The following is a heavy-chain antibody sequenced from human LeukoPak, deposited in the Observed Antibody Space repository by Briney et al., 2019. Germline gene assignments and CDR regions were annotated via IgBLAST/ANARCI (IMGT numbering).Heavy chain of an antibody. V-gene: IGHV3-64*01. D-gene: IGHD1-26*01. CDR2: MSSNGGTT. CDR3: ARVGDVGPFDY. J-gene: IGHJ4*02. Sequence: RGSLRLSCAASGFTFSSYAMRWVRQAPGKGLEYVSAMSSNGGTTDYANSVKGRFTISRDNSKNTLYLQMGSLRAEDMAVYYCARVGDVGPFDYWGQGTLVTVSS. CDR1: GFTFSSYA.